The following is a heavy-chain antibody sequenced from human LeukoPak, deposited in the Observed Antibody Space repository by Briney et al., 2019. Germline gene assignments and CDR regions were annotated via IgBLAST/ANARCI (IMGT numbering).Heavy chain of an antibody. CDR2: IKNDGTVK. Sequence: GGSLRLSCAASGFTFSYHWMTWVRQAPGKGLEWVANIKNDGTVKNYVDSVKGRFTISRDNAKNSLYLQMNSLGAEDTAVYYCAKGRREGIAAAGHDYWGQGTLVTVSS. J-gene: IGHJ4*02. D-gene: IGHD6-13*01. CDR3: AKGRREGIAAAGHDY. V-gene: IGHV3-7*03. CDR1: GFTFSYHW.